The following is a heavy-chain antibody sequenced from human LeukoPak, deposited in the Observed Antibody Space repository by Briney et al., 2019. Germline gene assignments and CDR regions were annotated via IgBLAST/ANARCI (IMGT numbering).Heavy chain of an antibody. CDR1: GFTFSSYE. V-gene: IGHV3-48*03. D-gene: IGHD4-17*01. Sequence: GGSLRLSCAASGFTFSSYEMNWVRQAPGKGPEWVSYISSSGSTIYYADSVKGRFTISRDNAKNSLYLQMNSLRAEDTAVYYCARDVFYGDYVLGLDYWGQGTLVTVSS. CDR3: ARDVFYGDYVLGLDY. CDR2: ISSSGSTI. J-gene: IGHJ4*02.